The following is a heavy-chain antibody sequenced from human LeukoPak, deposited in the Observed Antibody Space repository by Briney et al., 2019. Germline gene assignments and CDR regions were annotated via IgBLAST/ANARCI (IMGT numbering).Heavy chain of an antibody. CDR1: GGSISSYY. J-gene: IGHJ5*02. D-gene: IGHD3-3*01. CDR2: IYYSGST. Sequence: SETLSLTCTVSGGSISSYYWSWIRQPPGKGLEWIGYIYYSGSTNYNPSLKSRVTISVDTSKNQFSLKLSSVTAADTAVYYCARQNYDFWSGYPGPNWFDPWGQGTLVTVSS. CDR3: ARQNYDFWSGYPGPNWFDP. V-gene: IGHV4-59*01.